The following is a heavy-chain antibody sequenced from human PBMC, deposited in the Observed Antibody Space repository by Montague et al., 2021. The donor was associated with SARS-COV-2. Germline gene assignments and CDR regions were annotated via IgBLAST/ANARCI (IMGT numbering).Heavy chain of an antibody. V-gene: IGHV3-48*03. CDR2: ISSSGGGSTK. Sequence: SLRLSCAASGFIFCSYEMNLVRQAPGKGLEWISYISSSGGGSTKHYTDSVQGRFTIFRDHAKNSLYLQMNSLRVEDTAIYYCARDRDWDDWCGMDVWGQGTTVTVSS. CDR3: ARDRDWDDWCGMDV. D-gene: IGHD2-21*01. J-gene: IGHJ6*02. CDR1: GFIFCSYE.